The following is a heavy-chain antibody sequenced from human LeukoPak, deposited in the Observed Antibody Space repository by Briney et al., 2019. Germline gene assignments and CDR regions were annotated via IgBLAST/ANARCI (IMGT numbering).Heavy chain of an antibody. CDR2: ISYDGSNK. J-gene: IGHJ4*02. V-gene: IGHV3-30-3*01. CDR1: GFTFSSYA. Sequence: PGGSLRLSCAASGFTFSSYAMHWVRQAPGKGLEWVAVISYDGSNKYYADSVKGRFTISRDSSKNTLYLQMNSLRAEDTAVYYCARPTGDTAMVRWGFVYWGQGTLVTVSS. CDR3: ARPTGDTAMVRWGFVY. D-gene: IGHD5-18*01.